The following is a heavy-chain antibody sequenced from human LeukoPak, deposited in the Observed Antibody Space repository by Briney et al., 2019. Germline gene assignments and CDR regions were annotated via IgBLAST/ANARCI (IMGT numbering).Heavy chain of an antibody. CDR3: ARLNWDGSGSYYFDY. CDR1: GFTFSSYA. V-gene: IGHV3-64*01. J-gene: IGHJ4*02. Sequence: GGSLRLSCAASGFTFSSYAMHWVRQAPGKGLEYVSAISSNGGSTYYENSVKGRFTISRDNSKNTLYLQMGSLRAEDTAVYYCARLNWDGSGSYYFDYWGQGTLVTVSS. CDR2: ISSNGGST. D-gene: IGHD3-10*01.